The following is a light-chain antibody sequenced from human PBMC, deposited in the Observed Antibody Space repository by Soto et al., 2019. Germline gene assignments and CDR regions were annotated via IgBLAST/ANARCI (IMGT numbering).Light chain of an antibody. CDR1: QSISSW. CDR2: AAS. J-gene: IGKJ5*01. CDR3: QQLNSFPIT. Sequence: DIQMTQSPSTLSASVGDRVTITCRASQSISSWLAWYQQKPGKAPKVLIYAASSLESGVPSRFSGSGSGTEFTLTISSLQPEDFATYYCQQLNSFPITFGQGTRLEIK. V-gene: IGKV1-5*01.